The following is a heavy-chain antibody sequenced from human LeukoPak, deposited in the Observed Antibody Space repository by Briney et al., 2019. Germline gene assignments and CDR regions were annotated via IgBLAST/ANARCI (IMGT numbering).Heavy chain of an antibody. D-gene: IGHD3-10*02. CDR2: INWNGGST. Sequence: GGSLRLSCAASGFPFSSYAMNWVRQAPGKGLEWVSTINWNGGSTGYADSVKGRFTISRDNAKNSLYPQMNSLRAEDTAVYYCAELGITMIGGVWGKGTTVTISS. CDR3: AELGITMIGGV. J-gene: IGHJ6*04. CDR1: GFPFSSYA. V-gene: IGHV3-20*04.